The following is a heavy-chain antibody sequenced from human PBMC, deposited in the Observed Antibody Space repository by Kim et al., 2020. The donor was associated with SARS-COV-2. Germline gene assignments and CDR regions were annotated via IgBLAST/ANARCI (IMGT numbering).Heavy chain of an antibody. CDR2: INHSGST. CDR3: ARGMVVAASLDY. D-gene: IGHD2-15*01. V-gene: IGHV4-34*01. Sequence: SETLSLTCAVYGGSFSGYYWSWIRQPPGKGLEWIGEINHSGSTNYNPSLKSRVTISVDTSKNQFSLKLSSVTAADTAVYYCARGMVVAASLDYWGQGTLVTVSS. J-gene: IGHJ4*02. CDR1: GGSFSGYY.